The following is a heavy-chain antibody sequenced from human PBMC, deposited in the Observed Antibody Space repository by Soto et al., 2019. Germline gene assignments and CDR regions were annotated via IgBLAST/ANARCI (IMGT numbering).Heavy chain of an antibody. D-gene: IGHD6-19*01. CDR2: IYYSGST. J-gene: IGHJ4*02. Sequence: SETLSLTSTVSGGSISSSSYYWGWIRQPPGKGLEWIGSIYYSGSTYYNPSLKSRVTISVDTSKNQFSLKLSSVTAADTAVYYCARTPYIAVAANEFDYWGQGTLVTVSS. CDR1: GGSISSSSYY. CDR3: ARTPYIAVAANEFDY. V-gene: IGHV4-39*01.